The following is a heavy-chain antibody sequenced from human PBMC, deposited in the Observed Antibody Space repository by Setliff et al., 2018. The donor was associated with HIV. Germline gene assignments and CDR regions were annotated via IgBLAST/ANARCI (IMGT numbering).Heavy chain of an antibody. Sequence: SETLSLTCTVSGGSFTSRSYYWGWIRQPPGKGLEWIGEIHHSGSTYYNPSLKSRITMSVDTSKNQFSLKLTSVTAADTAIYYCATLSGLGTYSSSWYVAYWGLGTLVTVSS. CDR2: IHHSGST. CDR3: ATLSGLGTYSSSWYVAY. CDR1: GGSFTSRSYY. V-gene: IGHV4-39*01. D-gene: IGHD6-13*01. J-gene: IGHJ4*02.